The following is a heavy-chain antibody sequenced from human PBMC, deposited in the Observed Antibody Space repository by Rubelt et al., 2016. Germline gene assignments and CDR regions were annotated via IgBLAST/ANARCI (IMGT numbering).Heavy chain of an antibody. CDR3: ARGGASPGANYGGNGPYFEY. V-gene: IGHV4-34*01. J-gene: IGHJ4*02. D-gene: IGHD4-23*01. CDR2: INHSGST. Sequence: GLEWIGEINHSGSTNYNPSLKSRVTISVDTSKNQFSLRLTSVTAADTAVYYCARGGASPGANYGGNGPYFEYWGQGALVTVSS.